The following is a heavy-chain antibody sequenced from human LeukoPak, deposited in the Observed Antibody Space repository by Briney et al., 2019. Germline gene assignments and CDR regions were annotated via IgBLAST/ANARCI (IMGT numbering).Heavy chain of an antibody. J-gene: IGHJ3*02. Sequence: QSGRSLRLSCAASGFTFSSYGMHWVRQAPGKGLEWVAVIWYDGSNKYYADSVKGRFTISRDNSKNTLYLQMNSLRAEDTAVYYCARGRRAPYSSGWYGPNDAFDIWGQGTMVTVSS. V-gene: IGHV3-33*01. CDR1: GFTFSSYG. CDR2: IWYDGSNK. CDR3: ARGRRAPYSSGWYGPNDAFDI. D-gene: IGHD6-19*01.